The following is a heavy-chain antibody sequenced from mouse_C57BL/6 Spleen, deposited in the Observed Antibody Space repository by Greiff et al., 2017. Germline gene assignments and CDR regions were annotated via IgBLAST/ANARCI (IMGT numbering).Heavy chain of an antibody. J-gene: IGHJ3*01. Sequence: VQLQQSGAELAKPGASVKLSCKASGYTFPCYWMHWVKQRPGQGLEWIGYINPSSGYTKYHQKFKDKATLTADKSYSTAYMQLSSLTYESTAVYYCASNYEVADWGKGTLVTVSA. D-gene: IGHD2-1*01. V-gene: IGHV1-7*01. CDR2: INPSSGYT. CDR1: GYTFPCYW. CDR3: ASNYEVAD.